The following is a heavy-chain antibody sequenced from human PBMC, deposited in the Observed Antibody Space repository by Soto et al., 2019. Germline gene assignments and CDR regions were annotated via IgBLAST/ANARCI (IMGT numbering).Heavy chain of an antibody. CDR1: GYTFTGYY. D-gene: IGHD6-19*01. J-gene: IGHJ4*02. Sequence: ASVKVSCKASGYTFTGYYMHWVRQAPGQGLEWMGWINPNSGGTNYAQKFQGWVTMTRDTSISTAYMELSRLRSDDTAVYYCARASYSSGWYFEYWGQGTLVTVSS. CDR2: INPNSGGT. CDR3: ARASYSSGWYFEY. V-gene: IGHV1-2*04.